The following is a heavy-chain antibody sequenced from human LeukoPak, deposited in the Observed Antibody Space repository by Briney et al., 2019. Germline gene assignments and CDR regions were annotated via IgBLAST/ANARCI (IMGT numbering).Heavy chain of an antibody. D-gene: IGHD2-2*01. V-gene: IGHV4-59*12. CDR3: ARGPRGGYCSSTSCYASYYFDY. Sequence: PSETLSLTCTVSGGSISSYYWSWIRQPPGKGLEWIGYIYYSGSTNYNPSLKSRVTISVDTSKNQFSLKLSSVTAADTAVYYCARGPRGGYCSSTSCYASYYFDYWGQGTLVTVSS. J-gene: IGHJ4*02. CDR2: IYYSGST. CDR1: GGSISSYY.